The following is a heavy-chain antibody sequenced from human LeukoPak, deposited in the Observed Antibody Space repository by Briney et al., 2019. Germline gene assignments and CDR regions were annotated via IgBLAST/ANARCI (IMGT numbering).Heavy chain of an antibody. J-gene: IGHJ5*02. CDR1: GFIFSSYA. D-gene: IGHD6-13*01. Sequence: GRSLRLSCAASGFIFSSYAMHWVRQAPGTGLEWVAVIWNDGGNKYYADSVKGLFTISRDNSKNTLYLQMNSLRAEDTALYYCARGIAAAGNPNWFDPWGQGTLVTVSS. V-gene: IGHV3-33*01. CDR2: IWNDGGNK. CDR3: ARGIAAAGNPNWFDP.